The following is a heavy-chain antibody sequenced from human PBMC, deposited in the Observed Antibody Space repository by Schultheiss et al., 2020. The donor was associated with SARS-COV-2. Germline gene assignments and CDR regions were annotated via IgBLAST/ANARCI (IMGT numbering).Heavy chain of an antibody. D-gene: IGHD4-17*01. CDR1: GFTFSSYG. CDR2: ISGSGGST. Sequence: GESLKISCAASGFTFSSYGMLWVRQAPGKGLEWVSAISGSGGSTYYADSVKGRFTISRDNSKNTLYLQMNSLRAEDTAVYYCALLAVTTVTTSVAFDIWGQGTMVTVSS. J-gene: IGHJ3*02. CDR3: ALLAVTTVTTSVAFDI. V-gene: IGHV3-23*01.